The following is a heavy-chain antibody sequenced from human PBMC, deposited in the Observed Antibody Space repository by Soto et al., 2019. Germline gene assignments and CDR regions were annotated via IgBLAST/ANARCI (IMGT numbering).Heavy chain of an antibody. V-gene: IGHV4-31*03. Sequence: QVQLQESGPGLVQPSQTLSLYCSVSGASINSGGSYWTWIRQHPGKGLEWIGYIYSSGSTNYNTYLRSRVTMSVDTSKNQFSMKLRSVIVAHTAVYHCARFVRSCSVTTFYTLPVVWFQGTTVTV. J-gene: IGHJ6*02. CDR3: ARFVRSCSVTTFYTLPVV. D-gene: IGHD2-2*01. CDR1: GASINSGGSY. CDR2: IYSSGST.